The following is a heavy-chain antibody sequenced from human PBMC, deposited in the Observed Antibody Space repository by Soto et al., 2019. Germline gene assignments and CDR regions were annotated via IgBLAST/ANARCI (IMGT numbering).Heavy chain of an antibody. V-gene: IGHV5-51*01. CDR1: GYSFTSYW. CDR2: IYPGDSDT. J-gene: IGHJ6*03. D-gene: IGHD3-10*01. Sequence: GESLKISCKGSGYSFTSYWIGWVRQMPGKGLEWMGIIYPGDSDTRYSPSFQGQVTISADKSISTAYLQWGSLKASDTAMYYCARRSLWNRSLTSNTYYYGPTESYYYYYYMDVWGKGTTVTVSS. CDR3: ARRSLWNRSLTSNTYYYGPTESYYYYYYMDV.